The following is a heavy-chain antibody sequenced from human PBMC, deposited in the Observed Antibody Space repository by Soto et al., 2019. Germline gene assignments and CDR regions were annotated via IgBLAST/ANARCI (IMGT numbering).Heavy chain of an antibody. V-gene: IGHV3-74*01. CDR3: VRDFRSSDF. J-gene: IGHJ4*02. CDR2: INGVGTYT. CDR1: RFTFSNYW. Sequence: EVQLVESGGGSAQPGGSLSLSCAASRFTFSNYWIHWDRQAPGKGPMWVSRINGVGTYTNYADSVRGRFSISRDNSENTVYLQMNSLRAEDTAMYYCVRDFRSSDFWGQGTPVTVSS. D-gene: IGHD3-3*01.